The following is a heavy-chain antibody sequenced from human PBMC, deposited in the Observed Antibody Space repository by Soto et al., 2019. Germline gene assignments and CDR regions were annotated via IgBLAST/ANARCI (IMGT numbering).Heavy chain of an antibody. CDR2: VDWDDDK. V-gene: IGHV2-70*04. CDR1: GFSLSTYGMR. CDR3: ARSPIFAVVTAFDY. J-gene: IGHJ4*01. D-gene: IGHD3-3*01. Sequence: GSGPTLVNPTETLTLTCTLSGFSLSTYGMRVSWLRQPPGKALEWLARVDWDDDKFYSTSLKTRLTISKDTSENQVVLTMTNMDPVDTATYYCARSPIFAVVTAFDYWGHGTLVTVSS.